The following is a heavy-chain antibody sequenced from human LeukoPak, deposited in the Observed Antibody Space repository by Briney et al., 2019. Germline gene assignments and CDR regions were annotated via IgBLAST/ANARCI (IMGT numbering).Heavy chain of an antibody. CDR1: GYTFTSYG. J-gene: IGHJ4*02. CDR2: ISAYNGNT. CDR3: ARAGEVYNSGSYLEY. Sequence: GASVKVSCKASGYTFTSYGISWVRQAPGHGLEWMGWISAYNGNTNYAQKLQGRVTMTTDTSTSTAYMELRSLRSDDTAVYYCARAGEVYNSGSYLEYWGQGTLVTVSS. V-gene: IGHV1-18*01. D-gene: IGHD6-19*01.